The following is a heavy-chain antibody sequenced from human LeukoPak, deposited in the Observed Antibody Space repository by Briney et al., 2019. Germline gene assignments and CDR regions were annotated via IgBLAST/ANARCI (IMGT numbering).Heavy chain of an antibody. CDR2: ISAYNGNT. CDR3: ARGYYYDSSGYSYGDAFDI. V-gene: IGHV1-18*01. CDR1: GYTFTSYG. J-gene: IGHJ3*02. D-gene: IGHD3-22*01. Sequence: ASVKVSCKASGYTFTSYGISWVRQAPGQGLEWMGWISAYNGNTNYAQKLQGRVTMTTDTSTSTAYMELRSLRSDDTAVYYCARGYYYDSSGYSYGDAFDIWGQGTMVTVSS.